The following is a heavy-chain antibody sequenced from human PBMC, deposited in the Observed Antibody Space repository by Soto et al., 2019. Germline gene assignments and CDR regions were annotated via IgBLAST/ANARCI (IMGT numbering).Heavy chain of an antibody. Sequence: ASVKVSCKASGYTFTSYGISWVRQAPGQGLEWMGWISAYNGNTNYAQKLQGRVTMTTDTSTSTAYMELRSLRSDDTAVYYCARDAMRLHPTLRFLEWLPREVKAHDSFDIWGKGTMVTVSS. J-gene: IGHJ3*02. V-gene: IGHV1-18*01. D-gene: IGHD3-3*01. CDR2: ISAYNGNT. CDR3: ARDAMRLHPTLRFLEWLPREVKAHDSFDI. CDR1: GYTFTSYG.